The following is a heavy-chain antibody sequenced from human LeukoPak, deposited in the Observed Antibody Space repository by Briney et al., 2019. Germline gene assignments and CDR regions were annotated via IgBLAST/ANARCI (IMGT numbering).Heavy chain of an antibody. CDR3: ARGIDWNYFDY. J-gene: IGHJ4*02. D-gene: IGHD1-1*01. CDR2: IYYSGST. CDR1: GGSFSGYY. Sequence: KASETLSLTCAVYGGSFSGYYWSWIRQPPGKGLEWIGSIYYSGSTYYNPSLKSRVTISVDTSKNQFSLKLSSVTAADTAVYYCARGIDWNYFDYWGQGTLVTVSS. V-gene: IGHV4-34*01.